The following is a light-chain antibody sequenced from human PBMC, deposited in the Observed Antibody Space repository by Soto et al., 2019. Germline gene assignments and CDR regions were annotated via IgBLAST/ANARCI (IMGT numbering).Light chain of an antibody. V-gene: IGKV3-15*01. Sequence: EIVMTQSPATLSVSPGERATLSCRARQSVSSTLAWYQQKPGQAPRLLIYGASTRATGIPARFSGSGSGTEFTLTISSLQSEDFAVYYCQHYNNWPLTFGQGTKVEIK. J-gene: IGKJ1*01. CDR1: QSVSST. CDR2: GAS. CDR3: QHYNNWPLT.